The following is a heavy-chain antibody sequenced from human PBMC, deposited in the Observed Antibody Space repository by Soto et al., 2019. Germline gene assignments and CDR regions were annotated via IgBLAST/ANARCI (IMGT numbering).Heavy chain of an antibody. CDR2: IYYSGSP. CDR3: ARDSKGDYPTAIDY. V-gene: IGHV4-31*03. J-gene: IGHJ4*02. Sequence: QVQLQESGPGLVKPSQTLSLTCTVSGGSISSGGYYWSWIRQHPGKGLEWIGYIYYSGSPYYNPSLKSRVTISVDTSKKQFSLKLNSVTAADTAVYYCARDSKGDYPTAIDYWGQGTLVTVSS. D-gene: IGHD4-17*01. CDR1: GGSISSGGYY.